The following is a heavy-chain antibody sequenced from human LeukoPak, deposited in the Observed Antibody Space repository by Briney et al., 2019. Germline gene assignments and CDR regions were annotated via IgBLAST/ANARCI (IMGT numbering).Heavy chain of an antibody. J-gene: IGHJ5*02. D-gene: IGHD3-9*01. CDR2: IRHDGSNK. CDR1: GFTFSTYG. CDR3: AKDVGNDLTGYYNWFDP. V-gene: IGHV3-30*02. Sequence: GGSLRLSCAASGFTFSTYGMHWVRQAPGKGLEWVAFIRHDGSNKYYADSVKGRITISRDSSENTLYLQMSSLRPEDTAVYYCAKDVGNDLTGYYNWFDPWGQGTLVTVSS.